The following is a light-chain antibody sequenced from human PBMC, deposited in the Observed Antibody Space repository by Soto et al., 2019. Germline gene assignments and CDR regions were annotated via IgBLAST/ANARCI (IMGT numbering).Light chain of an antibody. V-gene: IGKV3-20*01. CDR1: QRVANNY. CDR2: DAS. CDR3: EQYGSTPLT. J-gene: IGKJ4*01. Sequence: EMVLTQSPGTLSLSPGERATLSCRASQRVANNYLAWYQQKPGQPPRFLMYDASSRATGIPDRFSGSGYGTDFTLTISRLEPEDFAVYYCEQYGSTPLTFGGGTKVEIK.